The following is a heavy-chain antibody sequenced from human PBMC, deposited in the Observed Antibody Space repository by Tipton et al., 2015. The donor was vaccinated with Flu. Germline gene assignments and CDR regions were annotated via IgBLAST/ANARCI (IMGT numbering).Heavy chain of an antibody. J-gene: IGHJ3*02. D-gene: IGHD5-24*01. Sequence: TLSLTCTVSGGSISSGSYYWSWIRQPAGKGLGWFGRAYPSGSVNYNPSLKSRVTISVDTSKNQYSLYLSSVTAADTAVYYCARPHRQFSDNAFGIWGQGTMVTVS. V-gene: IGHV4-61*02. CDR3: ARPHRQFSDNAFGI. CDR1: GGSISSGSYY. CDR2: AYPSGSV.